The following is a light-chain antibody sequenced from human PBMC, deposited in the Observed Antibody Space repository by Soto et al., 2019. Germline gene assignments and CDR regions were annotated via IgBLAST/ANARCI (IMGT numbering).Light chain of an antibody. J-gene: IGKJ3*01. CDR1: QSVGSD. CDR3: QQYNNWPLT. Sequence: EIVMTQSPATLSVSPGERATLSCRASQSVGSDLAWYQQKPGQAPRLLIYGASTRATGDPARFSGSGSGTEFTLTISSLQSEDFAVYYCQQYNNWPLTFGPGTKVDIK. CDR2: GAS. V-gene: IGKV3-15*01.